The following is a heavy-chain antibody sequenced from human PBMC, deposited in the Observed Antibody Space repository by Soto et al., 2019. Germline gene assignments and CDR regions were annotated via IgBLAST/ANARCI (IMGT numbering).Heavy chain of an antibody. CDR1: GFTFSTYV. CDR2: ISASGGSA. CDR3: AKGGWLED. D-gene: IGHD6-19*01. J-gene: IGHJ4*02. Sequence: EVHLLESGGALVQPGGSLRLSCAASGFTFSTYVMTWVRQAPGEGLEWVPVISASGGSADYADSAKGRFIISRDNSKNRLYVRMNSLRAEDTDVYYCAKGGWLEDWGQGSLVTVSS. V-gene: IGHV3-23*01.